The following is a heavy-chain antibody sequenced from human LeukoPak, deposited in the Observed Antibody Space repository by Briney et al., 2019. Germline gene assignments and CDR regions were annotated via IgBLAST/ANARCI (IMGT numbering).Heavy chain of an antibody. J-gene: IGHJ5*02. Sequence: PSQTLSLTCTVSGGSISSGSYYWSWIRQPAGKGLEWIGRIYTSGSTNYNPSLKSRVTISVDTSKNQFSLKLSSVTAADTAVYYCARGGSSWYSDWFDPWGQGTLVTVPS. CDR1: GGSISSGSYY. D-gene: IGHD6-13*01. CDR2: IYTSGST. CDR3: ARGGSSWYSDWFDP. V-gene: IGHV4-61*02.